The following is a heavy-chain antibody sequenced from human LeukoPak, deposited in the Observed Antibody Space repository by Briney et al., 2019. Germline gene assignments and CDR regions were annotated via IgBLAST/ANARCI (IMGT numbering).Heavy chain of an antibody. Sequence: SETLSLTCTVSGGSVSSASYYWSWIRQPPGKGLEWITYVYYTGSTNYNPSLKSRVTISLDTSKNQFSLKLSSVTAADTAVYYCARTQYCSSTSCYFGYFDYWGQGTLVTVSS. J-gene: IGHJ4*02. CDR3: ARTQYCSSTSCYFGYFDY. CDR1: GGSVSSASYY. D-gene: IGHD2-2*01. V-gene: IGHV4-61*01. CDR2: VYYTGST.